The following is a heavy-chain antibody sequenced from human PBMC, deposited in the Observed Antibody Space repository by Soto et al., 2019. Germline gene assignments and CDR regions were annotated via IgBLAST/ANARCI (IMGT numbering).Heavy chain of an antibody. D-gene: IGHD5-12*01. V-gene: IGHV4-39*02. CDR3: ARDSVGSWLRPPFDY. Sequence: SETLSLTCTVSGGSISSSSYYWGWIRQPPGKGLEWIGSIYYSGSTYYNPSLKSRVTISVDTSKNQFSLKLSSVTAADTAVYYCARDSVGSWLRPPFDYWGQGTLVTVSS. CDR1: GGSISSSSYY. J-gene: IGHJ4*02. CDR2: IYYSGST.